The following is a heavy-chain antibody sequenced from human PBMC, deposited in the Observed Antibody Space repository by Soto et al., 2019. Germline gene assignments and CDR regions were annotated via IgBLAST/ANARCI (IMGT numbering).Heavy chain of an antibody. J-gene: IGHJ4*02. V-gene: IGHV1-18*01. Sequence: QVQLVQSGAEVKKPGSSVKVSCKASGGTFTSYGISWVRQAPGQGLEWMGWISAYNGNTNYAQKLQGRVTMTTDTSTSTAYMELKSLRSDDTAVYYCAREIAARPQRVVYFDYWGQGTLVTVSS. CDR3: AREIAARPQRVVYFDY. CDR1: GGTFTSYG. CDR2: ISAYNGNT. D-gene: IGHD6-6*01.